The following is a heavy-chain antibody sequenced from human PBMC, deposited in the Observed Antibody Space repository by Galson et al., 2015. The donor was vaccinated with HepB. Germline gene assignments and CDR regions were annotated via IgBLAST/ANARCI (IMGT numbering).Heavy chain of an antibody. V-gene: IGHV3-30*18. CDR1: GFTFSNHG. Sequence: SLRLSCAASGFTFSNHGIHWVRQAPGKGLEWVAVISSGGGTQYLADSVRGRVTLSRDNPKNTVYLQMNSLGAEDAAVYYCAKEITVHAGDWYFDRWCCGTLVTVSS. D-gene: IGHD2-8*02. J-gene: IGHJ2*01. CDR2: ISSGGGTQ. CDR3: AKEITVHAGDWYFDR.